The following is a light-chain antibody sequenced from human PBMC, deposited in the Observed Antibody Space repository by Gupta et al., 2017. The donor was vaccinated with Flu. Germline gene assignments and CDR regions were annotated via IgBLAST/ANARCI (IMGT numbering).Light chain of an antibody. Sequence: PLTQPPSVSGSPGRSVTTSSPETSSDVGGYNYVSWYQQHPGKAPKLMIYDVTERPSGVPDRFSGSKSDNTASLTISGLQAEDEAEYYCCSYAASSTLFFGGGTKLTVL. CDR1: SSDVGGYNY. J-gene: IGLJ2*01. V-gene: IGLV2-11*01. CDR3: CSYAASSTLF. CDR2: DVT.